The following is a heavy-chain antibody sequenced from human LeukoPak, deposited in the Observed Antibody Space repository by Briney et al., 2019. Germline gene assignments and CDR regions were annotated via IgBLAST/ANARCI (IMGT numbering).Heavy chain of an antibody. V-gene: IGHV4-34*01. CDR3: ASSSSWYGACYFDY. J-gene: IGHJ4*02. D-gene: IGHD6-13*01. Sequence: GSLRLSCAASGFTVSSNYMSWIRQPPGKGLEWIGEINHSGSTNYNPSLKSRVTISVDTSKNQFSLKLSSVTAADTAVYYCASSSSWYGACYFDYWGQGTLVTVPS. CDR1: GFTVSSNY. CDR2: INHSGST.